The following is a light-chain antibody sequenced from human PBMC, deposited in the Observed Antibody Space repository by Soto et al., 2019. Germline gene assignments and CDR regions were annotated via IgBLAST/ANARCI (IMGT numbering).Light chain of an antibody. Sequence: DIVLTQSPGTLSLSPGERATLSCRASQSVGRSYLAWYQQKPGQAPRLLISSVSKRATGIPYRFSGGGSGTDFTLTISRVEPEDFALYICHQYNGSPITFGQGTRLEIK. V-gene: IGKV3-20*01. CDR3: HQYNGSPIT. CDR1: QSVGRSY. J-gene: IGKJ5*01. CDR2: SVS.